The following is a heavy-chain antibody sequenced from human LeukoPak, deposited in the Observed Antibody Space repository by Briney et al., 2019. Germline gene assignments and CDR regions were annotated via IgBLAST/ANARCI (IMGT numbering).Heavy chain of an antibody. Sequence: GGPLRLSCAASGFTFSSYGMHWVRQAPGKGLEWVTVIWYDGSNKYYADSVKGRFTIYRDNSKNTLYLQMNSLRAEDTAVYYCARDRESIAARGSYFQHWGQGTLVTVSS. D-gene: IGHD6-6*01. CDR1: GFTFSSYG. V-gene: IGHV3-33*01. CDR3: ARDRESIAARGSYFQH. CDR2: IWYDGSNK. J-gene: IGHJ1*01.